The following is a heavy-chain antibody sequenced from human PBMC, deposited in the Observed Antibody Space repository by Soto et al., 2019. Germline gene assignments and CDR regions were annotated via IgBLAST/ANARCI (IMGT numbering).Heavy chain of an antibody. CDR1: GFTFTSYG. D-gene: IGHD3-10*01. V-gene: IGHV3-30*18. J-gene: IGHJ6*02. CDR3: AKTWFGEDNYGMDV. CDR2: ISYDGSKK. Sequence: GGSLRLSCAASGFTFTSYGLHWVRQAPGKGLEWVAGISYDGSKKYFADSVKGRFTISRDNPRSTLFLDMNSLRGEDTAIYYCAKTWFGEDNYGMDVWGQGTTVTVSS.